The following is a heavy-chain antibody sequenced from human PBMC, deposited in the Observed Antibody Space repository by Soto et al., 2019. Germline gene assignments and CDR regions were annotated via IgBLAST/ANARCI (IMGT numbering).Heavy chain of an antibody. CDR3: TTYYDRSGYVF. V-gene: IGHV3-9*01. CDR2: ISWNSDNI. D-gene: IGHD3-22*01. J-gene: IGHJ4*02. Sequence: PGGSLRLSCAASGFTFDDYAMHWVRQAPGKGLEWVSSISWNSDNIGYADSVKGRFNISRDNAKNSLYLRMNSLRTEDTAVYYCTTYYDRSGYVFWGQGTLVTVSS. CDR1: GFTFDDYA.